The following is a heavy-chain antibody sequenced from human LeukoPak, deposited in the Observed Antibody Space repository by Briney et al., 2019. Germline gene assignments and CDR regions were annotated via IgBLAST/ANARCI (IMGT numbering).Heavy chain of an antibody. CDR3: ARNYVWGSYRYTSWFDP. V-gene: IGHV4-34*01. CDR2: INHSGST. Sequence: PSETLSLTCAVSGGSFSGYYWSWIRQPPGKGLEWIGEINHSGSTNYNPSLKSRVTISVDTSKNQFSLKLSSVTAADTAVYYCARNYVWGSYRYTSWFDPWGQGTLVTVCS. D-gene: IGHD3-16*02. CDR1: GGSFSGYY. J-gene: IGHJ5*02.